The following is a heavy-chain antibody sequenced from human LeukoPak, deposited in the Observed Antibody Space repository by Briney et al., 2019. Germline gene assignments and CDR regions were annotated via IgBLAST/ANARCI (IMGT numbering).Heavy chain of an antibody. CDR3: ARVRADDDAFDI. Sequence: PGGSLRLSCAASGFTFSSYSMNWVRQAPGKGLEWVSSISSSSSYIYYADSVKGRFTISRDNAKNSLYLQVNSLRAEDAAVYYCARVRADDDAFDIWGQGTGFTVSS. V-gene: IGHV3-21*01. D-gene: IGHD5-24*01. J-gene: IGHJ3*02. CDR2: ISSSSSYI. CDR1: GFTFSSYS.